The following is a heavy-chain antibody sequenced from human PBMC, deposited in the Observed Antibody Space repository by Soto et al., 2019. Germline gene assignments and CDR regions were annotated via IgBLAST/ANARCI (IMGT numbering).Heavy chain of an antibody. CDR1: GFTFSSYA. J-gene: IGHJ5*02. Sequence: GGSLRLSCAASGFTFSSYAMSWVRQAPGKGLEWVSSISSSSTYIYYADSVKGRFTISRDNAKNSVYLQMNSLRTEDTSVYYCARTYSSGWYEGWFDPWGQGTLVTVSS. CDR3: ARTYSSGWYEGWFDP. D-gene: IGHD6-19*01. CDR2: ISSSSTYI. V-gene: IGHV3-21*01.